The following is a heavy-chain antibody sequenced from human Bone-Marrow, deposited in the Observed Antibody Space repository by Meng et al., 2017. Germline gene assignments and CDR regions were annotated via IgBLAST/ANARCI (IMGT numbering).Heavy chain of an antibody. V-gene: IGHV4-31*03. CDR3: ASLYGDSSVWYLDL. D-gene: IGHD4-17*01. CDR1: GGSISSGNHY. J-gene: IGHJ2*01. CDR2: IYYSGST. Sequence: QGQVQESGPGLVKPSQTLSLTCTVSGGSISSGNHYWSWIRQHPGKGLEYIGYIYYSGSTYYNPSLKSRVIISVDTSKNQFSLRLNSVTAADTAVYYCASLYGDSSVWYLDLWGRGTLVTVSS.